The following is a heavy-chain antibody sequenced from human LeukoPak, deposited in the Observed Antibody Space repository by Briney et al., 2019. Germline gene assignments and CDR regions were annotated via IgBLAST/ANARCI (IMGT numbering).Heavy chain of an antibody. V-gene: IGHV1-18*01. CDR1: GYTFISYG. D-gene: IGHD1-14*01. Sequence: ASVKVSCKASGYTFISYGTSWMRQAPGPGLEWMGWISPYNGDTNYAQKFQGRATVTIDTSTSTAYMELRSLRSDDTALYYCARSNWQKTGGGFDVWGQGTMVTVSS. J-gene: IGHJ3*01. CDR3: ARSNWQKTGGGFDV. CDR2: ISPYNGDT.